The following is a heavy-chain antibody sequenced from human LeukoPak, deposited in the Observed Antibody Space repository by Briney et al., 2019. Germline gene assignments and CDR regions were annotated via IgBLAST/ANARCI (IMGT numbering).Heavy chain of an antibody. CDR1: GGSFSAYY. CDR3: MRVGFPAQRRVLSAVTIPTAGAFDV. V-gene: IGHV4-34*01. CDR2: IYHTGST. D-gene: IGHD4-17*01. J-gene: IGHJ3*01. Sequence: LETLSLTCAVYGGSFSAYYCSWIRQPPGKGLEWIGGIYHTGSTTYNPSLKSPVTISVDTSKKQFSMRLSSVTAAHTAVYHCMRVGFPAQRRVLSAVTIPTAGAFDVWGQGTLVTVSS.